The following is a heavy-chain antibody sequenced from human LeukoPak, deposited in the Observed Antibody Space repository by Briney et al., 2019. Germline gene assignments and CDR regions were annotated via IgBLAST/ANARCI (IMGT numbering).Heavy chain of an antibody. CDR1: GFTFNRYN. CDR3: ARTYYDILTGYNPYFDY. J-gene: IGHJ4*02. D-gene: IGHD3-9*01. Sequence: GGSLRLSCAASGFTFNRYNMNWVRRAPGKGLEWVSSISTSSSYIYYADSVRGRFTISRDNAKNSLYLQMNSLRAEDTAVYYCARTYYDILTGYNPYFDYWGQGILVTVSS. V-gene: IGHV3-21*01. CDR2: ISTSSSYI.